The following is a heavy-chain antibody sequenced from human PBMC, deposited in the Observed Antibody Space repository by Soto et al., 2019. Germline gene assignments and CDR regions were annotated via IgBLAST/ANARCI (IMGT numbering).Heavy chain of an antibody. V-gene: IGHV1-18*04. D-gene: IGHD5-12*01. CDR3: ARVPYSAEYFQH. J-gene: IGHJ1*01. Sequence: ASVKVSCKASGYTFTSYGISWVRQAPGQGLEWMGWISAYNGNTNYAQRLQGRVTVTTDTSTSTAYMELRSLRSDDTAVYYCARVPYSAEYFQHWGQGTLVTVSS. CDR1: GYTFTSYG. CDR2: ISAYNGNT.